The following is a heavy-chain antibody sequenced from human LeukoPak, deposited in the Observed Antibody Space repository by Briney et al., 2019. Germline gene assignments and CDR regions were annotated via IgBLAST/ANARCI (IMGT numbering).Heavy chain of an antibody. V-gene: IGHV4-34*01. J-gene: IGHJ4*02. CDR2: INHSGST. CDR3: ARVLRSSGWFYFDY. CDR1: GGSFSGYY. Sequence: SETLSLTCAVYGGSFSGYYWSWIRQPPGKGLEWIGEINHSGSTNYNPSLKSRVTISVDTSKNQFSLKLSSVTAADTAVYYCARVLRSSGWFYFDYWGQGTLVTVSS. D-gene: IGHD6-19*01.